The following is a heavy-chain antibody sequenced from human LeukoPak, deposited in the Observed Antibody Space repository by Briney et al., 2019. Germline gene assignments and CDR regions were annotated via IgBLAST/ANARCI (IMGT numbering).Heavy chain of an antibody. Sequence: TSETLSLTCAVYGGSFSGYYWSWIRQPPGKGLEWIGEINHSGSTNYNPSLKSRVTISVDTSKNQFSLKLSSVTAADTAVYYCARGSDYHYYYYMDVWGKGTTVTVSS. CDR3: ARGSDYHYYYYMDV. J-gene: IGHJ6*03. V-gene: IGHV4-34*01. CDR1: GGSFSGYY. D-gene: IGHD2-21*02. CDR2: INHSGST.